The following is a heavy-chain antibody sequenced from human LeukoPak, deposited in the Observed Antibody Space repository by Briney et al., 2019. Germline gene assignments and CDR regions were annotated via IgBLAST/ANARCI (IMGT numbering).Heavy chain of an antibody. CDR3: ARVRITMVRGVEDAFDI. D-gene: IGHD3-10*01. V-gene: IGHV4-4*07. CDR2: IYTSGST. J-gene: IGHJ3*02. Sequence: TSETLSLTCTVSGGSISSYYWSWIRRPAGKGLEWIGHIYTSGSTNYNPSLKSRVTMSVDTSKNQFSLKLSSVTAADTAVYYCARVRITMVRGVEDAFDIWGQGTMVTVSS. CDR1: GGSISSYY.